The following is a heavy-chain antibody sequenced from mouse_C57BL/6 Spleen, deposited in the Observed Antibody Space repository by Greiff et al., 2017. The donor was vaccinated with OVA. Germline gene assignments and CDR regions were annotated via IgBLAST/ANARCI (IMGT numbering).Heavy chain of an antibody. CDR3: VRQGYDWYFDV. CDR1: GFSFNTYA. J-gene: IGHJ1*03. D-gene: IGHD3-1*01. CDR2: IRSKSNNYAT. Sequence: EVKLAESGGGLVQPKGSLKLSCAASGFSFNTYAMNWVRQAPGKGLEWVARIRSKSNNYATYYADSVKDRFTISRDDSESMLYLQMNNLKTEDTAMYYCVRQGYDWYFDVWGTGTTVTVSS. V-gene: IGHV10-1*01.